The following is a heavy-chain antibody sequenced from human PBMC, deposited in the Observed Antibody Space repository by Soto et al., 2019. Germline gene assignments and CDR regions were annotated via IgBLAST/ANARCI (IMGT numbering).Heavy chain of an antibody. D-gene: IGHD4-17*01. V-gene: IGHV4-39*02. CDR1: DGSISSSTYY. CDR3: ARDYSDHVSVSAVFDS. CDR2: FFIGGNT. Sequence: SETLSLTCTVSDGSISSSTYYWGWMRQPPGKGLEWIASFFIGGNTYYNPSLKSRVTISVDTSKNQFSLKLSSVTAADTAVYYCARDYSDHVSVSAVFDSWGQGTLVPVSS. J-gene: IGHJ4*02.